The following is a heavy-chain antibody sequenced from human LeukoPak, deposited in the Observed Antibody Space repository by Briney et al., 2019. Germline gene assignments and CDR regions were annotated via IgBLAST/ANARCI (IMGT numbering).Heavy chain of an antibody. CDR3: ARANYGDYVADY. J-gene: IGHJ4*02. CDR2: ITLNSGDT. CDR1: GHTFTVYY. V-gene: IGHV1-2*02. Sequence: ASVKVSCKASGHTFTVYYIHWVRQAPGQGLEWMGWITLNSGDTKYTQKFQGRVTMTSDTSITTAYMELSRLKFDDTAIYYCARANYGDYVADYWGQGTLVTVSS. D-gene: IGHD4-17*01.